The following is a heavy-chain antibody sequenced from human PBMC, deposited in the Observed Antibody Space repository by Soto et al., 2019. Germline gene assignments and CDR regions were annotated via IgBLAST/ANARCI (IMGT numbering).Heavy chain of an antibody. CDR1: GGSISSSSYY. V-gene: IGHV4-39*01. Sequence: SETLSLTCTVSGGSISSSSYYWGWIRQPPGKGLEWIGSIYYSGSTYYNPSLKSRVTISVDTSKNQCSLKLSSVTAADTAVYYCARQMVRGVIPNNWFDPWGQGTLVTVSS. CDR2: IYYSGST. CDR3: ARQMVRGVIPNNWFDP. J-gene: IGHJ5*02. D-gene: IGHD3-10*01.